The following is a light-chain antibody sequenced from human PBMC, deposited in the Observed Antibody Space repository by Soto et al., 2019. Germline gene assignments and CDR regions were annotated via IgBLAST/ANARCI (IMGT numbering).Light chain of an antibody. J-gene: IGKJ1*01. CDR2: GAS. CDR3: QQYDNSPWT. CDR1: QSVSSSF. Sequence: IVLTQSPGTLSLSQGERATLSCRASQSVSSSFLAWYQQKPGQAPRLLIYGASSRATGIPDRFSGSGSGTDFTLTISRLETEDVAVYYCQQYDNSPWTFGQGTKVEIK. V-gene: IGKV3-20*01.